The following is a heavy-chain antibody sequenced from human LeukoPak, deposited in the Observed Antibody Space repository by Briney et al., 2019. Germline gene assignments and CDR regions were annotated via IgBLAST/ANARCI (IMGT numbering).Heavy chain of an antibody. D-gene: IGHD3-10*01. Sequence: ASVKVSCKASGYTFTSYTLHWVRQAPGQRLEWMGWINAGNGNTKYSQKFEGRVTITRDTSASTAYMELSSLISEDTAVYYCARTYYSASGSYTYWGQGTLVTVPS. CDR1: GYTFTSYT. CDR2: INAGNGNT. J-gene: IGHJ4*02. CDR3: ARTYYSASGSYTY. V-gene: IGHV1-3*01.